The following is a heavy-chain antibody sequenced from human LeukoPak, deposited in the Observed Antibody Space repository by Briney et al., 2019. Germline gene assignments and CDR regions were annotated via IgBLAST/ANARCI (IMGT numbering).Heavy chain of an antibody. Sequence: ASVTVSCTASGYTFTAYYMHWVRQPPGQGLEWMGWINPNSGGTNYAQKFQGRVTMTRDTSISTAYMELSRLRSDDTAVYYCARDCVVVPAAFDYWGQGTLVTVSS. V-gene: IGHV1-2*02. D-gene: IGHD2-2*01. J-gene: IGHJ4*02. CDR3: ARDCVVVPAAFDY. CDR2: INPNSGGT. CDR1: GYTFTAYY.